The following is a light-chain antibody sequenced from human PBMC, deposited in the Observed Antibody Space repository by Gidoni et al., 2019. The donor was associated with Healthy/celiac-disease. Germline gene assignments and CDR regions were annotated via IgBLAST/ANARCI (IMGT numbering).Light chain of an antibody. CDR3: QQRSNWLFT. CDR1: QSVSSY. CDR2: DAS. Sequence: EIVFTQSPATLSLSPGERATLSCRASQSVSSYLACYQQKPGQAPRLLIYDASNRATGIPARFSGSGSGTDFTLTISSLEPEDFAVYYCQQRSNWLFTFGPGTKVDIK. V-gene: IGKV3-11*01. J-gene: IGKJ3*01.